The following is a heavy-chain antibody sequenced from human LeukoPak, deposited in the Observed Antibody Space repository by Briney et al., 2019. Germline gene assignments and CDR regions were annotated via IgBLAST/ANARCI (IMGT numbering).Heavy chain of an antibody. CDR3: AKDRGVQLWLFDY. CDR2: IWYDGSNK. J-gene: IGHJ4*02. D-gene: IGHD5-18*01. CDR1: GFTFSSYG. Sequence: PGGSLRLSCAASGFTFSSYGMHWVRQAPGKGLEWVAVIWYDGSNKYYADSVKGRFTISRDNSKNTLYLQMNSLRAEDTAVYHCAKDRGVQLWLFDYWGQGTLVTVSS. V-gene: IGHV3-33*06.